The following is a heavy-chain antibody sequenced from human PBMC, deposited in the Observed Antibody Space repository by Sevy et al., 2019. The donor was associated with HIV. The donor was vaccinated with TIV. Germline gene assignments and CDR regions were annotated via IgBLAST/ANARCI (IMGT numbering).Heavy chain of an antibody. J-gene: IGHJ3*02. CDR1: GFTFSSYG. CDR2: IRYDGSNK. CDR3: AKPIRPHCGGDCYNDAFDI. V-gene: IGHV3-30*02. Sequence: GGSLRLSCAASGFTFSSYGMHWVRQAPGKGLEWVAFIRYDGSNKYYADSVKGRFTISRDNSKNTLYQQMNSLRAEDTAVYYCAKPIRPHCGGDCYNDAFDIWGQGTMVTVSS. D-gene: IGHD2-21*01.